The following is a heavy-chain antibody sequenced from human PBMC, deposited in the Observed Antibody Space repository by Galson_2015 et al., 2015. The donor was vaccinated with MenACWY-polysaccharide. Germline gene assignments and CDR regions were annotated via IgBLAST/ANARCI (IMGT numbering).Heavy chain of an antibody. CDR2: IGGSGGRT. CDR1: GFTFNNAW. Sequence: SLRLSCAASGFTFNNAWMSWVRQAPGKGLEWVSTIGGSGGRTNYADSVKGRFTISRDNSKNTLYLQMNSLRAEDTAVYYCAKRGVYGSGTFYTNNWFDPWGQGTLVTVSS. V-gene: IGHV3-23*01. J-gene: IGHJ5*02. CDR3: AKRGVYGSGTFYTNNWFDP. D-gene: IGHD3-10*01.